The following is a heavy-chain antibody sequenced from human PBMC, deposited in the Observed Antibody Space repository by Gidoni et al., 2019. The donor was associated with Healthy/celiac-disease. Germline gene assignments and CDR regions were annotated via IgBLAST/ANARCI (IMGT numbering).Heavy chain of an antibody. J-gene: IGHJ5*02. CDR3: ARDPGSYSSGWYISGWFDP. CDR1: GFTCTSHW. D-gene: IGHD6-19*01. Sequence: EVQLAESGGGLVQPGGSLTLSCAASGFTCTSHWLSWVRQAPGKGPEWVCNIKQDGSEKYYGDSVKGRFTISRDNAKNSLYLQMNSLRAEETAVYCCARDPGSYSSGWYISGWFDPWGQGTLVTVSS. V-gene: IGHV3-7*03. CDR2: IKQDGSEK.